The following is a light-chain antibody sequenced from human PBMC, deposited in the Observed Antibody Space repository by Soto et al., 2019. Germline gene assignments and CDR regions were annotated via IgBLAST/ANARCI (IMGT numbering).Light chain of an antibody. CDR2: GAS. CDR3: QQYGSLPRT. CDR1: QSVSSSY. J-gene: IGKJ1*01. V-gene: IGKV3-20*01. Sequence: EIVLTQSPGTLSLSPGERATLSCRASQSVSSSYLAWYQQKPGQAPRLLIYGASSRGTGIPDRFSGSGSGTDFTLTISRLEPADFAVYYCQQYGSLPRTFVQGTKVEIK.